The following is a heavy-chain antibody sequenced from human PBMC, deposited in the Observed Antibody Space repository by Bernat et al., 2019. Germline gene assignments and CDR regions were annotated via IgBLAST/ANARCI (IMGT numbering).Heavy chain of an antibody. D-gene: IGHD6-19*01. CDR3: ARRPVAVGGKPPPNWFDP. CDR1: GFSLTTPGVG. J-gene: IGHJ5*02. CDR2: IYWDDDK. V-gene: IGHV2-5*02. Sequence: QITLKESGPTLLKPTQTLTLTCTFSGFSLTTPGVGVGWIRQPPGKALEWLALIYWDDDKYYSPSLKRRLSITKDTSKNQVVLTVTNIDYLDTATYYCARRPVAVGGKPPPNWFDPWGQGTLVTVSS.